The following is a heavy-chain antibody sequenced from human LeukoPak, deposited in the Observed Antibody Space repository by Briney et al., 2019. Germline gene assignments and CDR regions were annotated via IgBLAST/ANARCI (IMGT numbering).Heavy chain of an antibody. J-gene: IGHJ4*02. D-gene: IGHD1-14*01. CDR3: ANWGTGTKRLY. V-gene: IGHV3-23*01. Sequence: PGGSLRLSCAASGLTFSDHAMGWVRQAPGEGMEWVSSISGSSGNTYYADSVKGRYSISRDNSKNTVFLQINRLRAEDTAIYYCANWGTGTKRLYWGQGTLVTVSS. CDR2: ISGSSGNT. CDR1: GLTFSDHA.